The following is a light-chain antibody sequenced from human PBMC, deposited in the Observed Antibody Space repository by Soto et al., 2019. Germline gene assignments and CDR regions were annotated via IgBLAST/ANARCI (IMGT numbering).Light chain of an antibody. Sequence: ETVLTQSPGSLSVSTGERATLSCRASQSVSSRSLAWYQQKPGQAPRLLIYDASTRATGIPARFSGSGSGTEFTLTISSLQSEDFAVYYCQQYNNWPETFGQGTKVDIK. V-gene: IGKV3-15*01. J-gene: IGKJ1*01. CDR2: DAS. CDR1: QSVSSRS. CDR3: QQYNNWPET.